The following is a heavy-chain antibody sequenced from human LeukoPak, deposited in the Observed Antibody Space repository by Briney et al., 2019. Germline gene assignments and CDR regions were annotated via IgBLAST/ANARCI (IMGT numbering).Heavy chain of an antibody. Sequence: SETLSLTCTVSGDFIAAYYWSWIRQPPGKGLEWIGYVYYSGSTEYNPSLRSRVTISLEMSKHQFSLNLTSVTAADTAVYYCASNTGTVFDYWGQGALVTVSS. CDR1: GDFIAAYY. CDR2: VYYSGST. V-gene: IGHV4-59*01. D-gene: IGHD7-27*01. J-gene: IGHJ4*02. CDR3: ASNTGTVFDY.